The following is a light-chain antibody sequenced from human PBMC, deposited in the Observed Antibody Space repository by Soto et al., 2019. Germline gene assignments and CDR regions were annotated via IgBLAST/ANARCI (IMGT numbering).Light chain of an antibody. J-gene: IGKJ3*01. Sequence: DIVMTQYPDSLALSLGERATIHCRSSQSALHSSNVNSYLAWYQQKPGQPPRLLIYWSSTRESGVPDRCSGSGSGTDSPLTVSILQAEDAAVYYCQQYQSIPFTFGRGTKVHI. CDR2: WSS. CDR1: QSALHSSNVNSY. V-gene: IGKV4-1*01. CDR3: QQYQSIPFT.